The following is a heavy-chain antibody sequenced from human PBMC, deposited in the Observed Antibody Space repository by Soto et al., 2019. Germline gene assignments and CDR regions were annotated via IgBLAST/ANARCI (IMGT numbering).Heavy chain of an antibody. CDR1: GGSISSGGYY. J-gene: IGHJ6*02. CDR2: IYYSGST. CDR3: ARAERRASYYYYYGMDV. Sequence: QVQLQESGPGLVKPSQTLSLTCTVSGGSISSGGYYWSWIRQHPGKGLEWIGYIYYSGSTYYNPSLKSRVNISVDTSKNQFSLKLSSVTAADTAVYYCARAERRASYYYYYGMDVWGQGTTVTVS. V-gene: IGHV4-31*03.